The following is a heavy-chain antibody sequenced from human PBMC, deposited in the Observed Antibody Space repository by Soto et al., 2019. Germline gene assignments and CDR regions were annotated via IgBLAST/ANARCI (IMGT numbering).Heavy chain of an antibody. D-gene: IGHD5-18*01. CDR1: GFTFSSYG. J-gene: IGHJ5*01. CDR2: ISYDGGLQ. CDR3: VSDRGYGHASVPDS. Sequence: QAQLVESGGGVVQPGRSLRLSCAASGFTFSSYGMHWVRQAPGTGLEGVAVISYDGGLQHYADSVKGRFTISRDNSKNMVILQMNSLRAEDTAVYYCVSDRGYGHASVPDSGGQGTLVSVSS. V-gene: IGHV3-30*03.